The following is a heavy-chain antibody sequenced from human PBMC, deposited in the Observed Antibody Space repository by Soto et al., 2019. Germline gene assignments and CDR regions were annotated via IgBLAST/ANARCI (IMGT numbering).Heavy chain of an antibody. V-gene: IGHV3-74*01. Sequence: GGSLRLSCAASGLTFNRYWMHWVRHAPGKGLVWVSHINTDGSNTNYADSVKGRFTISRDNAKSTLFLQMNSLRDEDTAVYYCAREFCSGGNGYTYYFAPCGQGIPVTVSS. CDR3: AREFCSGGNGYTYYFAP. J-gene: IGHJ5*02. CDR2: INTDGSNT. CDR1: GLTFNRYW. D-gene: IGHD2-15*01.